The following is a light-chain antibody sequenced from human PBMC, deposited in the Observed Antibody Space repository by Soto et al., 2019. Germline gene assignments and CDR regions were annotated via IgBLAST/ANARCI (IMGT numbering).Light chain of an antibody. Sequence: DIQMTQSPSTLSASVGDTVTITCRASQSLSYWLAWYQQKPGQAPKLLIHKASTLESGVPSRFSGSGSGTEFHLTISSLQPDDFATFYCQQYDRFPYTFGQGTKLEIK. V-gene: IGKV1-5*03. CDR1: QSLSYW. CDR3: QQYDRFPYT. J-gene: IGKJ2*01. CDR2: KAS.